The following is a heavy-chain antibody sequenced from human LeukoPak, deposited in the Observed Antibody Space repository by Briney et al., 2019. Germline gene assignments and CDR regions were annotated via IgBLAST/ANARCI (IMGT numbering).Heavy chain of an antibody. CDR1: GYTFTSYG. D-gene: IGHD3-3*01. J-gene: IGHJ4*02. CDR3: ARYHYDFWSGYSDY. CDR2: ISAYNGNT. Sequence: ASVKVSCKDSGYTFTSYGISWVRQAPGQGLEWMGWISAYNGNTNYAQKLQGRVTMTTDTSTSTAYMELRSLRSDDTAVYYCARYHYDFWSGYSDYWGQGTLVTVSS. V-gene: IGHV1-18*01.